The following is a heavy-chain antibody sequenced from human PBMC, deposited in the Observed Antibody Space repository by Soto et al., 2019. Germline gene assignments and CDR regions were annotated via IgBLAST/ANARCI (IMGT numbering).Heavy chain of an antibody. V-gene: IGHV4-4*02. CDR1: GGSITSHNW. CDR3: ARGVTTVTTIDY. Sequence: PSETLSLTCGVSGGSITSHNWWTWVRQPPGLGLEWIGEIYHSGSTNYNPSLKSRVTISVDRSKNQFSLKLSSVTAADTAVYYCARGVTTVTTIDYWGQGTLVTVSS. D-gene: IGHD4-17*01. CDR2: IYHSGST. J-gene: IGHJ4*02.